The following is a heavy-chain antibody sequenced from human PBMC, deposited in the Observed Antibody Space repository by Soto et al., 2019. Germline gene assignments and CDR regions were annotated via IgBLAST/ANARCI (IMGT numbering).Heavy chain of an antibody. CDR2: IYPGDSET. V-gene: IGHV5-51*01. Sequence: EVQLVQSGAEVKKPGESLKISCKGSGYSFTSYHIVWVRQMPGKGLEWMGIIYPGDSETRYSPSLQGQVTMSADKSTRTADLQWSSPTASATAMYYCARRSYCDGGFTRRPYDYYGMDVWGQGTTVTVSS. J-gene: IGHJ6*02. CDR3: ARRSYCDGGFTRRPYDYYGMDV. CDR1: GYSFTSYH. D-gene: IGHD2-21*01.